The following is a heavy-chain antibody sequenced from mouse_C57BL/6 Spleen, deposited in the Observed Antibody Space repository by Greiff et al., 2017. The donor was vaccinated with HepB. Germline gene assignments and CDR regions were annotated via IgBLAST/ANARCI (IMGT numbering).Heavy chain of an antibody. D-gene: IGHD2-10*02. CDR1: GFNIKDYY. J-gene: IGHJ4*01. Sequence: VQLQQSGAELVKPGASVKLSCTASGFNIKDYYMHWVKQRTEQGLEWIGRIDPEDGETKYAPKFQGKATITADTSSNTAYLQRSSLTSEDTAVYYGAHSALVSHYAMDYWGQGTSVTVSS. CDR3: AHSALVSHYAMDY. CDR2: IDPEDGET. V-gene: IGHV14-2*01.